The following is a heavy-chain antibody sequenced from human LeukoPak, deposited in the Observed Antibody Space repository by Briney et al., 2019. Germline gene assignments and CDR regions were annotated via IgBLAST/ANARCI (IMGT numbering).Heavy chain of an antibody. CDR1: GGSISSYY. Sequence: PSETLSLTCTVSGGSISSYYWSWIRQPAGKGLEWIGRIYTSGSTNYNPSLKSRVTMSVDTSKNQFSLKLSSVTAADTAVYYCAGGGEYYDFHPYYYMDVWGKGTTVTVSS. CDR3: AGGGEYYDFHPYYYMDV. D-gene: IGHD3-3*01. CDR2: IYTSGST. J-gene: IGHJ6*03. V-gene: IGHV4-4*07.